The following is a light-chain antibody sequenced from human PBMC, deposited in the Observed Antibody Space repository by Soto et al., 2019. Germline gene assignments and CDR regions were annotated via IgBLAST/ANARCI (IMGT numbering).Light chain of an antibody. CDR1: QSVSGY. Sequence: EIVLTQSPATLSLSPGETATLSCRASQSVSGYIGWYQQKPGQAPRLLIYDASNRATGIPARFSGSGSGTDFTLTISSLEPEDFAVYYCQQRSNWPWTFGQGTKVDIK. J-gene: IGKJ1*01. V-gene: IGKV3-11*01. CDR2: DAS. CDR3: QQRSNWPWT.